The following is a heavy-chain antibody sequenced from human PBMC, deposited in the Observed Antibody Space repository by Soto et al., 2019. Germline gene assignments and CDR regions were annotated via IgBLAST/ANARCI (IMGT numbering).Heavy chain of an antibody. CDR2: IIPIFVTA. CDR3: ARHDCISTSCYYYYYSMDV. V-gene: IGHV1-69*12. J-gene: IGHJ6*02. CDR1: GGTFSSYA. Sequence: QVQLVQSGAEVKKPGSSVKVSCKTSGGTFSSYAISWVRQAPGQGLEWMEGIIPIFVTANYAQKYQGRVTITADVSTSTAKMELSSLRSEDTAVYYCARHDCISTSCYYYYYSMDVWGQGTTVTVSS. D-gene: IGHD2-2*01.